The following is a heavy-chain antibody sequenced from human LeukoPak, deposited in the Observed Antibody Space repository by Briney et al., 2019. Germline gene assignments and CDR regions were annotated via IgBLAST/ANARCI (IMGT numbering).Heavy chain of an antibody. D-gene: IGHD3-3*01. CDR1: GFTFSSYW. CDR3: TRDLMDYDVSPRLHHYYMDV. J-gene: IGHJ6*02. Sequence: AGGSLRLSCVASGFTFSSYWMHWVRQDPRKGLVWVSRINGDGRNINYADSVRGRCTISRDNAKNTLYLQMNALRVEDTAVYYCTRDLMDYDVSPRLHHYYMDVSGQGTTVTVPS. CDR2: INGDGRNI. V-gene: IGHV3-74*01.